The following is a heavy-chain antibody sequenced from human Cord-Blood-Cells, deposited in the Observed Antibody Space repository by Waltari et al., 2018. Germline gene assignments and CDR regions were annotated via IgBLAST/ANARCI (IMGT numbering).Heavy chain of an antibody. CDR3: ARSSVLGELLWGVYYFDY. CDR2: INHSGST. D-gene: IGHD1-26*01. Sequence: QVQLQQWGAGLLKPSETLSLPCAVYGGSFSGYYWSWIRQPPGTGLEWIGEINHSGSTNYNPSLKSRVTISVDTSKNQFSLKLSSVTAADTAVYYCARSSVLGELLWGVYYFDYWGQGTLVTVSS. CDR1: GGSFSGYY. V-gene: IGHV4-34*01. J-gene: IGHJ4*02.